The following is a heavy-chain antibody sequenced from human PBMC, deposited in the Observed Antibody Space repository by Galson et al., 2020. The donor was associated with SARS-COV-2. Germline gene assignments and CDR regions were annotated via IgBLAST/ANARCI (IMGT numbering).Heavy chain of an antibody. Sequence: GGSLRRSCGTSGFIFSNLWMIWGRQASGRGLESGGTINPDGSQQFYVDSVKGRFTISRDNAKNSLYLQLNSLRTEDAAVYYCATFDVESRWGQGTLVTVSS. D-gene: IGHD3-9*01. J-gene: IGHJ4*02. CDR3: ATFDVESR. CDR1: GFIFSNLW. CDR2: INPDGSQQ. V-gene: IGHV3-7*02.